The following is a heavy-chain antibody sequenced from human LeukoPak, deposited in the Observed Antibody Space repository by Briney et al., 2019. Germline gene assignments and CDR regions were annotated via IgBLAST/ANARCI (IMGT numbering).Heavy chain of an antibody. CDR1: GGTFSSYA. Sequence: VASVKVSCKASGGTFSSYAISWVRQAPGQGLEWMGGIIPIFGTANYAQKFQGRVTITADESTSTAYMELSSLRSEDTAVYYCARHLPKRSGYRFDYWGQGTLVTVSS. D-gene: IGHD5-12*01. J-gene: IGHJ4*02. V-gene: IGHV1-69*01. CDR2: IIPIFGTA. CDR3: ARHLPKRSGYRFDY.